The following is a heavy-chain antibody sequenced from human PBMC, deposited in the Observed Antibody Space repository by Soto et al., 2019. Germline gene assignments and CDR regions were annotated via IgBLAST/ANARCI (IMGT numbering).Heavy chain of an antibody. CDR2: IFYSGSS. D-gene: IGHD2-21*02. V-gene: IGHV4-59*02. Sequence: SETLSLTCTVSGGSVNSYYWSWIRQPPGKGLEWIGYIFYSGSSNYNPSLKSRVTMSVDMSRNQFSLKLNSVTAADTAVYYCARVFPSYCGGDCSYFDSWGQGALVTVSS. CDR3: ARVFPSYCGGDCSYFDS. CDR1: GGSVNSYY. J-gene: IGHJ4*02.